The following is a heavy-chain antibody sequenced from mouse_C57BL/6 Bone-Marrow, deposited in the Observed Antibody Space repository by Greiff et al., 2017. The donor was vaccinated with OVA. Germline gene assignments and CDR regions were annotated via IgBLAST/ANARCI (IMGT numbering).Heavy chain of an antibody. D-gene: IGHD2-3*01. CDR2: INPSSGYT. CDR1: GYTFTSYW. J-gene: IGHJ2*01. V-gene: IGHV1-7*01. CDR3: ARVIYDCYYVPFDY. Sequence: VMLVESGAELAKPGASVKLSCKASGYTFTSYWMHWVKQRPGQGLEWIGYINPSSGYTKYNQKFKDKATLTADKSSSTAYMQLSSLTYEDSAVYYCARVIYDCYYVPFDYWGQGTTLTDSS.